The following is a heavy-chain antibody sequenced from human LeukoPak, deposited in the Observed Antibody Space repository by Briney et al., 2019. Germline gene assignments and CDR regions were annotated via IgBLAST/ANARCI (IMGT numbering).Heavy chain of an antibody. CDR1: GGSISSGGYS. V-gene: IGHV4-30-2*01. CDR2: IYHSGST. Sequence: SETLSLTCAVSGGSISSGGYSWSWIRQPPGKGLEWIGYIYHSGSTYYNPSLKSRVTISVDRSKNQFSLKLSSVTAADTAVYYCARGGSVSNWFDPWGQGTLVTVSS. J-gene: IGHJ5*02. CDR3: ARGGSVSNWFDP.